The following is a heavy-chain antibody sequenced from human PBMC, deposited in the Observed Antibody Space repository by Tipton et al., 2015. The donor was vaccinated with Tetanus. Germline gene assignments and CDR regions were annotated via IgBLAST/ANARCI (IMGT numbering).Heavy chain of an antibody. V-gene: IGHV3-21*01. CDR2: VSASGNT. CDR3: ARDSPDILLVPAV. D-gene: IGHD2-2*01. J-gene: IGHJ4*02. CDR1: GFLISSYA. Sequence: SLRLSCAGSGFLISSYAMNWVRQVPGEGLEWVSGVSASGNTNYADSVDGRFTISRDNAKNTLYLQMNSLRAEDTAVYYCARDSPDILLVPAVWGQGTLVTVSS.